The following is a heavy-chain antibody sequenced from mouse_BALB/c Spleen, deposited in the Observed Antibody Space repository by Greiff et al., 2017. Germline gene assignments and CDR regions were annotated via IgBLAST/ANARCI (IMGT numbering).Heavy chain of an antibody. V-gene: IGHV7-3*02. CDR3: ARDRTEAMDY. CDR1: GFTFTDYY. Sequence: EVKLVESGGGLVQPGGSLRLSCATSGFTFTDYYMSWVRQPPGKALEWLGFIRNKANGYTTEYSASVKGRFTISRDNSQSILYLQMNTLRAEDSATYYCARDRTEAMDYWGQGTSVTVSS. CDR2: IRNKANGYTT. J-gene: IGHJ4*01. D-gene: IGHD4-1*01.